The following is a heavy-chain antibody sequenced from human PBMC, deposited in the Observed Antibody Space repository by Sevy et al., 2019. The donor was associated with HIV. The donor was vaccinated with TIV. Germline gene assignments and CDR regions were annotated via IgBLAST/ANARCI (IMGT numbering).Heavy chain of an antibody. D-gene: IGHD2-2*01. CDR3: AGEYCTRTSCDYYYGLDV. V-gene: IGHV3-53*01. J-gene: IGHJ6*01. CDR1: GFSVSNSY. Sequence: GGSLRLSCAASGFSVSNSYMSWVRQAPGKGLEWVSVSYSVCSTYYADTVKGRLSISRDNSKNTVSLQMNSLRADDSAAYYCAGEYCTRTSCDYYYGLDVWGQGTTVTVSS. CDR2: SYSVCST.